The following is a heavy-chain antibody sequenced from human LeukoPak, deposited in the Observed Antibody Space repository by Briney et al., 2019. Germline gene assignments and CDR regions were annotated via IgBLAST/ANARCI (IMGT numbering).Heavy chain of an antibody. CDR3: AKWYSSGWYNDY. D-gene: IGHD6-19*01. V-gene: IGHV3-30*02. CDR2: IRYDGSNK. Sequence: GGSLRLSCAASGFTFSSYGMHWVRQAPGKGLEWVAFIRYDGSNKCYADSVKGRFTISRDNSKNTLYLQMNSLRAEDTAVYYCAKWYSSGWYNDYWGRGTLVTVSS. CDR1: GFTFSSYG. J-gene: IGHJ4*02.